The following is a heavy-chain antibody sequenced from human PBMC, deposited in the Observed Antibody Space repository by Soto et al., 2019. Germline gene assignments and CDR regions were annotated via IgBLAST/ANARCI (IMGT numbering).Heavy chain of an antibody. CDR3: ARQGSFDAFDI. Sequence: GESQKNSCKGSGYSFTNYCIGWVLQMPGKGLEWMGIIYPGDSDTRYSPSFQGQVTISADKSISTAYLQWSSLKASDTAMYYCARQGSFDAFDIWAQRIMVTVSS. V-gene: IGHV5-51*01. J-gene: IGHJ3*02. D-gene: IGHD6-13*01. CDR2: IYPGDSDT. CDR1: GYSFTNYC.